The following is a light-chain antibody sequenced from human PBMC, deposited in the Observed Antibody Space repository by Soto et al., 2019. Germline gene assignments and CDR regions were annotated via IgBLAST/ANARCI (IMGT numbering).Light chain of an antibody. CDR3: QQYNKWPRT. J-gene: IGKJ1*01. V-gene: IGKV3D-15*01. Sequence: TPPPSSLAVSPGERATLSCRASQSVNIHLAWYQQKPGQAPRLLIYGASARATGIPAKFSGSGSGTEFTLTISSLQSEDFAVYYCQQYNKWPRTFGQGTKVDIK. CDR1: QSVNIH. CDR2: GAS.